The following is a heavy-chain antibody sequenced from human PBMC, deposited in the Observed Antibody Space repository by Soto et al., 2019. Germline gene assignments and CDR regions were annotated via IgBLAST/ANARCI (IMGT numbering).Heavy chain of an antibody. CDR2: ISARGGSL. D-gene: IGHD5-12*01. J-gene: IGHJ4*02. Sequence: EVQLLESGGGLDQPGGSLRLSCAASGFSFSSDAMVWVRQAPGKGLEWVSVISARGGSLYFADSVNGRFTISRDNYKNVLSLEMNSLIAEETAKYFCAKDSIEYSASVDNWGQGTLV. CDR3: AKDSIEYSASVDN. CDR1: GFSFSSDA. V-gene: IGHV3-23*01.